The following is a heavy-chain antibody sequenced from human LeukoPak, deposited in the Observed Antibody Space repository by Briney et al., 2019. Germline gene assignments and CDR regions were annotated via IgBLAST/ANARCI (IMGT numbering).Heavy chain of an antibody. J-gene: IGHJ4*02. V-gene: IGHV3-48*02. Sequence: GRSLRLSCAASGFTFSRYSMNWVRQAQGKGLEWVSYISGSSSTIYYADSVKGRFTISRDNAKNSLYLQMNSLRDEDTAVYYCARGAGRGGYYFDYWGQGTLVSVSS. CDR2: ISGSSSTI. D-gene: IGHD6-13*01. CDR1: GFTFSRYS. CDR3: ARGAGRGGYYFDY.